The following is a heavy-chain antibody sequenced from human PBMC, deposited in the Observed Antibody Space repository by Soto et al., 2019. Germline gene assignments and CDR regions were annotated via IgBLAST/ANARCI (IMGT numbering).Heavy chain of an antibody. V-gene: IGHV4-34*01. D-gene: IGHD6-13*01. CDR1: GGSFSGYY. J-gene: IGHJ4*02. CDR2: INQSGST. CDR3: ARTYSSSWSPFDY. Sequence: QVQLQQWGAGLLKPSETLSLTCAVYGGSFSGYYWSWIRQPPGKGLEWIGEINQSGSTNYNPSLKSRVTISXDXTKNQFSLKLSSVTAADTAVYYCARTYSSSWSPFDYWGQGTLVTVSS.